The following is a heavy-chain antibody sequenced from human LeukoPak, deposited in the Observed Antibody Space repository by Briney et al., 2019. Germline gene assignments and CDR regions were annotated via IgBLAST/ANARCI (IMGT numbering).Heavy chain of an antibody. CDR3: ARDRGQLAGGDAFDI. D-gene: IGHD6-6*01. CDR1: GGSMRSYY. V-gene: IGHV4-59*12. CDR2: IHYSGST. Sequence: KPSETLSLTCSVSGGSMRSYYWGWIRQPPGKGLEWIGYIHYSGSTNYSPSLKSRVTISVDTSKNQFSLKLSSVTAADTAVYYCARDRGQLAGGDAFDIWGQGTMVTVSS. J-gene: IGHJ3*02.